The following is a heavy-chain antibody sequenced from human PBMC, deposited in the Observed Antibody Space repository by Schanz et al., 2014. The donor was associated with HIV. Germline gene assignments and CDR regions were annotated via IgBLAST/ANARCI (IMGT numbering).Heavy chain of an antibody. CDR2: INSNEGTT. Sequence: EVQLLESGGGLVQPGGSLRLSCAVSGFTITSYGMSWVRQAPGKGLEWVSRINSNEGTTDYADSVKGRFTISRDNAKNTLYLQMNSLRAEDTAVYYCVRLMSSDYDFYHYGMDVWGQGTAVTVSS. CDR3: VRLMSSDYDFYHYGMDV. V-gene: IGHV3-74*02. J-gene: IGHJ6*02. D-gene: IGHD4-17*01. CDR1: GFTITSYG.